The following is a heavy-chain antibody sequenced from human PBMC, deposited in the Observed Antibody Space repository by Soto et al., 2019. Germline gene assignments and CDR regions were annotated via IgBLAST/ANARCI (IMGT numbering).Heavy chain of an antibody. J-gene: IGHJ6*02. Sequence: QVQLVQSGAEVKKPGSSVKVSCKASGGTFSSYAISWMRQAPGQGLEWMGGIIPIFGTADYAQTFQGRVTITADESTSTAYMELSSLRSEDTAVYYCASHTGSSPEGRYYYGMDVWGQGTTVTVSS. V-gene: IGHV1-69*12. CDR1: GGTFSSYA. CDR2: IIPIFGTA. D-gene: IGHD1-26*01. CDR3: ASHTGSSPEGRYYYGMDV.